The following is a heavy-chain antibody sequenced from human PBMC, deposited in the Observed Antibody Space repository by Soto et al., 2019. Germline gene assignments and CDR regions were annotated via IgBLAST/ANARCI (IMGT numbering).Heavy chain of an antibody. J-gene: IGHJ3*02. Sequence: QVQLVQSGAEVKKPGASVKVSCKASGYTFTSYGISWVRQAPGQGLEWMGWISAYNGNTNYAQKLQGRVTMTTDTSTSTAHMELRSLRSDDTAVYYCARFGISSGWSDAFDIWGQGTMVTVSS. CDR1: GYTFTSYG. V-gene: IGHV1-18*01. D-gene: IGHD6-19*01. CDR3: ARFGISSGWSDAFDI. CDR2: ISAYNGNT.